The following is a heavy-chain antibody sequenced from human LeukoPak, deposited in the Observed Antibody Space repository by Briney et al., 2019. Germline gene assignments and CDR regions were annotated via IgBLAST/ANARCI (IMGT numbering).Heavy chain of an antibody. J-gene: IGHJ6*03. Sequence: GGSLRLSCAASGFTFSSYAMSWVRQAPGKGLEWVSGVSGADGTTYYADSVKGRFTISRDNSKNTLYLQMNSLRAEDTAIYYCATFLEAHYMDVWGKGTTVTVSS. CDR3: ATFLEAHYMDV. CDR2: VSGADGTT. CDR1: GFTFSSYA. V-gene: IGHV3-23*01. D-gene: IGHD3-3*01.